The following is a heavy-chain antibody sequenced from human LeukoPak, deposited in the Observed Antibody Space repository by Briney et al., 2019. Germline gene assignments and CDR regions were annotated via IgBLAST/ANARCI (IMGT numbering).Heavy chain of an antibody. D-gene: IGHD2-2*01. J-gene: IGHJ4*02. CDR1: GFIFRNYA. CDR2: INSGGSWT. V-gene: IGHV3-74*01. CDR3: VSFYETY. Sequence: PGGSLRLSCLASGFIFRNYAMHWVRQAPGKGLVWVSHINSGGSWTSYADSVKGRFTISKDNAKNTVYLQMNNLRAEDTAVYYCVSFYETYWGRGTLVTVSS.